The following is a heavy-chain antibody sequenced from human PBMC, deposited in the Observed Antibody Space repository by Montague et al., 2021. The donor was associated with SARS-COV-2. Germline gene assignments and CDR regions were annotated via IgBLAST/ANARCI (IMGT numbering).Heavy chain of an antibody. Sequence: SETLSLTCTGYLHSFGANFWRWTEEHTANSRHMIRPNSNIWITNYNPSLKSRATIFIDVSKTQFSLRLSSVTATDTSVYYCARMFYDYVWETSRYRGNYFASWGQRALDTVSS. CDR3: ARMFYDYVWETSRYRGNYFAS. D-gene: IGHD3-16*02. V-gene: IGHV4-59*01. CDR2: NSNIWIT. CDR1: LHSFGANF. J-gene: IGHJ4*02.